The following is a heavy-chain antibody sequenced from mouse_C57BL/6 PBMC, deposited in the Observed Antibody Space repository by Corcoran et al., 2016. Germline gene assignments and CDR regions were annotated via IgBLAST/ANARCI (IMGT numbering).Heavy chain of an antibody. CDR3: ARGGPYYGSSHWYFDV. D-gene: IGHD1-1*01. V-gene: IGHV1-19*01. CDR2: INPYNGGT. Sequence: EVQLQQSGPVLVKPGASVKMSCKASGYTFTDYYMNWVKQSHGKSLEWIGVINPYNGGTSYNQKFKGKATLTVDKSSSTAYMELNSLTSEDSAVYYCARGGPYYGSSHWYFDVWGTGTTVTVSS. CDR1: GYTFTDYY. J-gene: IGHJ1*03.